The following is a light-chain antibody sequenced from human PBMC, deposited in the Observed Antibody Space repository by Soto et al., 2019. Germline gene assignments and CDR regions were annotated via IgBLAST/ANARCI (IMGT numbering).Light chain of an antibody. CDR3: CSYAGSSTPVV. CDR2: EGS. V-gene: IGLV2-23*01. J-gene: IGLJ2*01. CDR1: SSDVGSYNL. Sequence: QSVLTQPASVSGSPGQSITISCTGTSSDVGSYNLVSWYQQHPGKAPKLMIYEGSKRPSGVSNRFSGSKSGNTASLTISGLQAEDEADYSCCSYAGSSTPVVFGGGTKLTVL.